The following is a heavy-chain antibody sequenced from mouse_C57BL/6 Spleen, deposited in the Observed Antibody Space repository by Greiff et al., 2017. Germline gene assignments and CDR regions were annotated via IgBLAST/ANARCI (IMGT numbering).Heavy chain of an antibody. Sequence: EVQLQQSGPELVKPGASVKIPCKASGYTFTDYNMDWVKQSHGKSLEWIGDINPNNGGTIYNQKFKGKATLTVDKSSSTAYMELRSLTSEDTAVYYCARNWGVRYFDVWGTGTTVTVSS. CDR2: INPNNGGT. CDR1: GYTFTDYN. V-gene: IGHV1-18*01. D-gene: IGHD4-1*01. J-gene: IGHJ1*03. CDR3: ARNWGVRYFDV.